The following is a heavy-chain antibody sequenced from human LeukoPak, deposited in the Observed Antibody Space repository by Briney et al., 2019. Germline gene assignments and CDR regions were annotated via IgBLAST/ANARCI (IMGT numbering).Heavy chain of an antibody. Sequence: GGSLRLSCAASGFTVSGNYMSWVRQAPGKGLEWVSVIYAAGSTYNADSVKGRFTISRDKSKNTLYLQMNTLRAEDTAVYFCAGGNSWPGLSYWGQGTLLTVSS. CDR3: AGGNSWPGLSY. V-gene: IGHV3-53*01. CDR2: IYAAGST. D-gene: IGHD6-13*01. J-gene: IGHJ4*02. CDR1: GFTVSGNY.